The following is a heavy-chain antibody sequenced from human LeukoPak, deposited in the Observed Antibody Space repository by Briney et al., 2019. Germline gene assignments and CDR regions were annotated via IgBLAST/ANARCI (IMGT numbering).Heavy chain of an antibody. CDR2: IIPIFGTA. V-gene: IGHV1-69*01. CDR3: ARGVNYDYVWGSYRGIYYFDY. CDR1: GGTFSSYA. Sequence: GASVKVPCKASGGTFSSYAISWVRQAPGQGLEWMGGIIPIFGTANYAQKFQGRVTITADESTSTAYMELSSLRSEDTAVYYCARGVNYDYVWGSYRGIYYFDYWGQGNLVTVSS. J-gene: IGHJ4*02. D-gene: IGHD3-16*02.